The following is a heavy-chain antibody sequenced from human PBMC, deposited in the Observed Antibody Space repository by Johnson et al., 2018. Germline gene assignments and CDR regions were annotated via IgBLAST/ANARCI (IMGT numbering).Heavy chain of an antibody. D-gene: IGHD1-26*01. J-gene: IGHJ6*02. Sequence: QVQLVESGGGVVRPGRSLRLSCAASGFIFRNYGMHWVRQDPGKGLEWVAVIWFDESKEYYADSVKGRFTISRDNSKNTLFLQMNSLKGDDTAVYYCVKEFLATEWEVPSDYYGMDVWGQGTTVSVSS. CDR2: IWFDESKE. CDR3: VKEFLATEWEVPSDYYGMDV. V-gene: IGHV3-33*06. CDR1: GFIFRNYG.